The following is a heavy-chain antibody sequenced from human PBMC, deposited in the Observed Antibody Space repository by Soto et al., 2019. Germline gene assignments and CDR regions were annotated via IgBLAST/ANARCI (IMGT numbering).Heavy chain of an antibody. CDR2: ISGSGGST. CDR3: AKPTESGWFGELFNYYYYGTDV. D-gene: IGHD3-10*01. J-gene: IGHJ6*02. CDR1: GFTFSSYA. V-gene: IGHV3-23*01. Sequence: GGSLRLSCAASGFTFSSYAMSWVRQAPGKGLEWVSAISGSGGSTYYADSVKGRFTISRDNSKNTLYLQMNSLRAEDTAVYYSAKPTESGWFGELFNYYYYGTDVWGQGTTVTGSS.